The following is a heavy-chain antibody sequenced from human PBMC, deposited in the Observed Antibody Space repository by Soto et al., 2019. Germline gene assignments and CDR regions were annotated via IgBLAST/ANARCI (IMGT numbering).Heavy chain of an antibody. Sequence: SETLSLTCTVSGGSISSGGYYWSWICQHPGKGLEWIGYIYYSGSTYYNPSLKSRVTISVDTSKNQFSLKLSSVTAADTAVYYCARDLGGNPGYYFDYWGQGTLVTVSS. J-gene: IGHJ4*02. CDR2: IYYSGST. D-gene: IGHD2-15*01. CDR3: ARDLGGNPGYYFDY. V-gene: IGHV4-31*03. CDR1: GGSISSGGYY.